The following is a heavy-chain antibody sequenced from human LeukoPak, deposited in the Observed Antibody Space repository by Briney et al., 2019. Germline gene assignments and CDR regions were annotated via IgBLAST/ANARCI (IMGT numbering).Heavy chain of an antibody. V-gene: IGHV4-31*03. CDR1: GGSISSGGYY. Sequence: SETLSLTCTVSGGSISSGGYYWSWIHQYPGKGLEWIGHIYYSGSTYYNPSLKSRVTISVDTSKNQFSLKLSSMTAADTAVYHCARDIRSHNGPGGYYYYYMDVWGKGTTVTVSS. CDR3: ARDIRSHNGPGGYYYYYMDV. J-gene: IGHJ6*03. CDR2: IYYSGST. D-gene: IGHD2-8*01.